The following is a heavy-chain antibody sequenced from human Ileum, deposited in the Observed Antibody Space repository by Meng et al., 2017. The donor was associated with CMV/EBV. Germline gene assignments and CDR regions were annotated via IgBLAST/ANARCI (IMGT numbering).Heavy chain of an antibody. CDR3: ARSSLKTFESSGQTH. V-gene: IGHV3-11*01. CDR2: ISGRSSSI. J-gene: IGHJ1*01. Sequence: GESLKISCATSGFTFSDVYMHWIRQAPGKGLECLAYISGRSSSIFYADSVKGRFTISRDNAKNSVYLQMNNVKVDDTAVYYCARSSLKTFESSGQTHWG. CDR1: GFTFSDVY. D-gene: IGHD3-22*01.